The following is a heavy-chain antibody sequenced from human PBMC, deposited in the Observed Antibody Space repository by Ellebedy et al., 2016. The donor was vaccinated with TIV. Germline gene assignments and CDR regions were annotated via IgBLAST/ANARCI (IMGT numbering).Heavy chain of an antibody. CDR1: GFTFGDYA. CDR3: TRVSGSYPNSVYYFDY. V-gene: IGHV3-49*03. D-gene: IGHD1-26*01. J-gene: IGHJ4*02. Sequence: GESLKISCTASGFTFGDYAMSWFRQAPGKGLEWVGFIRSKAYGGTTEYAASVKGRFTISRDDSKSIAYLQMNSLKTEDTAVYYCTRVSGSYPNSVYYFDYWGQGTLVTVSS. CDR2: IRSKAYGGTT.